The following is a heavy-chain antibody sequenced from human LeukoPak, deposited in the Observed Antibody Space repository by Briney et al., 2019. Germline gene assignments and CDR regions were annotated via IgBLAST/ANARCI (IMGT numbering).Heavy chain of an antibody. J-gene: IGHJ5*02. CDR1: GGTFSSYA. Sequence: ASVTVSCKASGGTFSSYAISLVRQAPGQGLEWMGGIIPIFGTANYAQKFQGRVTITTDESTSTAYMELSSLRSEDTAVYYCARAEDIVVGNWFDPWGQGTLVTVSS. CDR3: ARAEDIVVGNWFDP. CDR2: IIPIFGTA. D-gene: IGHD2-15*01. V-gene: IGHV1-69*05.